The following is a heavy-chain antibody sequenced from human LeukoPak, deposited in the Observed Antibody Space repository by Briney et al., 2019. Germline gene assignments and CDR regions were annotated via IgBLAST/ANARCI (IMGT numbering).Heavy chain of an antibody. CDR3: ARVRYYYYMDV. V-gene: IGHV4-39*07. CDR2: IYYSGST. CDR1: GGSISSSSYY. J-gene: IGHJ6*03. Sequence: SETLSLTCTVSGGSISSSSYYWGWIRQPPGKGLEWIGSIYYSGSTYYNPSLKSRVTISVDTSKNQFSLKLSSVTAADTAVYYCARVRYYYYMDVWGKGTTVTVSS.